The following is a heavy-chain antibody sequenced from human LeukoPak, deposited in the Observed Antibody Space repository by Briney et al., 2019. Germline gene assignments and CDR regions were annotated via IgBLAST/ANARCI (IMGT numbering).Heavy chain of an antibody. CDR1: GGSISSSNW. J-gene: IGHJ3*02. CDR2: IYHSGST. Sequence: PSGTLSLTCAVSGGSISSSNWWSWVRQPPGKGLEWIGEIYHSGSTNYNPSLKSRVTISVDKSKNQFSLRLTSVTAADTAVYYCARGLNNRKSGRRFDVFEIWGQGTMVTVSS. D-gene: IGHD1-14*01. CDR3: ARGLNNRKSGRRFDVFEI. V-gene: IGHV4-4*02.